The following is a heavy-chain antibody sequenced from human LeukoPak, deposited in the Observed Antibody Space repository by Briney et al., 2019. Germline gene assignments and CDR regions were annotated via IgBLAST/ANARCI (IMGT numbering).Heavy chain of an antibody. Sequence: GRSLRLSCAASGFTFSSYAMHWVRQAPGKGLEWVAVISYDGSNKYYADSVKGRFTISRDNSKNTLYLQMNSLRAEDTAVYYCARSSYHYDILTGPFDYWGQGTLVTVSS. D-gene: IGHD3-9*01. V-gene: IGHV3-30*07. CDR1: GFTFSSYA. CDR3: ARSSYHYDILTGPFDY. CDR2: ISYDGSNK. J-gene: IGHJ4*02.